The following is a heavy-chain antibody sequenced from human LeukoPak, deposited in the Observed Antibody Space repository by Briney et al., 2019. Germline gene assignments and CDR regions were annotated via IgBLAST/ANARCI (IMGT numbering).Heavy chain of an antibody. CDR2: IYYSGST. V-gene: IGHV4-39*01. Sequence: DPSETLPLTCTVSGGSISSSSYYWGWIRQPPGKGLEWIGGIYYSGSTYYNPSLKSRVTISVDTSKNQFSLKLSSVTAADTAVYYCARRLRTFDYWGQGTLVTVSS. CDR1: GGSISSSSYY. CDR3: ARRLRTFDY. J-gene: IGHJ4*02. D-gene: IGHD4-17*01.